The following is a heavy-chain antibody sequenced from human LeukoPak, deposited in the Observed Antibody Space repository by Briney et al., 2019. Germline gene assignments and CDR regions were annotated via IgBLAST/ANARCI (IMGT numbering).Heavy chain of an antibody. CDR1: GGSFSGYY. D-gene: IGHD2-2*02. V-gene: IGHV4-34*01. Sequence: PSETLSLTCAVYGGSFSGYYWSWIRQPPGKGLEWIGEINHSGSTNYNPSLKSRVTISVDTSKNQFSLKLSSVTAADTAVYYCARFGGNCSSTSCYKGPRQFDPWGQGTLVTVSS. CDR2: INHSGST. J-gene: IGHJ5*02. CDR3: ARFGGNCSSTSCYKGPRQFDP.